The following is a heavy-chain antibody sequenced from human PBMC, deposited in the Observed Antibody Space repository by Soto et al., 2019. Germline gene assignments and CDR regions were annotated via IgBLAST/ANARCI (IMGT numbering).Heavy chain of an antibody. CDR2: ISSTTNYI. CDR3: ARESEDLTSNFDY. V-gene: IGHV3-21*04. CDR1: GFTFSNYA. Sequence: KPGGSLRLSCAASGFTFSNYAMNWVRQAPGKGLEWVSSISSTTNYIYYGDSMKGRFTISRDNAKNSLYLEMNSLRAEDTAVYYCARESEDLTSNFDYWGQGTLVTVSS. J-gene: IGHJ4*02.